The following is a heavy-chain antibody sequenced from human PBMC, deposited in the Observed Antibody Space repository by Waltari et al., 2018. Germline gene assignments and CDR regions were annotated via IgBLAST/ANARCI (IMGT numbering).Heavy chain of an antibody. D-gene: IGHD2-8*02. CDR2: IIPIVGTA. CDR3: ASLDPQVVYAIGDYYGMDV. J-gene: IGHJ6*02. CDR1: GGTFSSYA. Sequence: QVQLVQSGAEVKKPGSSVKVSCKASGGTFSSYAISWVRQAPGQGLEWMGGIIPIVGTANYAQKFQGRVTITADESTSTAYMELSSLRSEDTAVYYCASLDPQVVYAIGDYYGMDVWGQGTTVTVSS. V-gene: IGHV1-69*13.